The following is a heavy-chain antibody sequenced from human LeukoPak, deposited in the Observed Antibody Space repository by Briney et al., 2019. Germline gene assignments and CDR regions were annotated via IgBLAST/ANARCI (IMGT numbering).Heavy chain of an antibody. CDR3: ARDAHNGYEFHDWFDP. D-gene: IGHD5-12*01. Sequence: ASVKVSCKASGYTFTDYYIHWVRQAPGQGLEGMGWINPNSGGTKYAQKFQGRVTMTTDTSTSTAYMEMSRLTSDDTAVYYCARDAHNGYEFHDWFDPWGQGALVTVSS. CDR1: GYTFTDYY. V-gene: IGHV1-2*02. J-gene: IGHJ5*02. CDR2: INPNSGGT.